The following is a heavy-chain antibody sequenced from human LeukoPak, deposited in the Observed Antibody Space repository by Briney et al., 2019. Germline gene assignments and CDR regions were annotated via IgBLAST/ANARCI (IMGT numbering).Heavy chain of an antibody. V-gene: IGHV1-69*13. CDR3: ARDAPYCGGDCPDAFDI. CDR2: IIPIFGIS. CDR1: GGTFNSYA. J-gene: IGHJ3*02. D-gene: IGHD2-21*02. Sequence: ASVKVSCKASGGTFNSYAFSWVRQAPGQGLEWMGGIIPIFGISNYAQKFQGRVTITADESTSTAYMELSSLRSEDTAVYYCARDAPYCGGDCPDAFDIWGQGTMVTVSS.